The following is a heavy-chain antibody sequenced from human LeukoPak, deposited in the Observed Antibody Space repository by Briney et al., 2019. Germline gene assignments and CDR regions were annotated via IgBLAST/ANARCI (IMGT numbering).Heavy chain of an antibody. V-gene: IGHV3-74*01. CDR3: ARVSSGSHFGYYYYYMDV. CDR2: INSDGNST. D-gene: IGHD1-26*01. J-gene: IGHJ6*03. CDR1: GFTFSNDW. Sequence: GGSLRLSCAASGFTFSNDWMRWVRHAPGKGLVWVSRINSDGNSTSYADSVKGRFTISRDNAKNTLSLQMNILRAEDTAVYYCARVSSGSHFGYYYYYMDVWGKGTTVTVSS.